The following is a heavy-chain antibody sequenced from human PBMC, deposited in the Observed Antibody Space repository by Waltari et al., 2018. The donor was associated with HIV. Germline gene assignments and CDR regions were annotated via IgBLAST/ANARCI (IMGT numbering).Heavy chain of an antibody. CDR1: GGPITSGSYY. D-gene: IGHD3-10*01. V-gene: IGHV4-61*02. J-gene: IGHJ2*01. CDR2: VYTSGNT. CDR3: ARALDYYESGSFPWWFFDL. Sequence: QVQLQESGPGLVRPSQTLSLTCTHSGGPITSGSYYWRWIRQPAGKEREWIGRVYTSGNTDYNPSLWSRVTLSVDTSNNQFSLKLSSRTAADTVVYYCARALDYYESGSFPWWFFDLWGRGTLVTVSS.